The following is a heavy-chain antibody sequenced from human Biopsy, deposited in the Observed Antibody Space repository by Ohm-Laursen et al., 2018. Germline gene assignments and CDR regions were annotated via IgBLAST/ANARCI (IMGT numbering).Heavy chain of an antibody. Sequence: TQTLTLTRSFSGFSLTNGGLSVGWIRQSPGRALEWLGLIYGDDNKRYSPSLKSRLLITKDTSKNQVVPTLTNVDPVDTGTYYCAHRQKWTFDFWGQGTLVTVSS. CDR2: IYGDDNK. CDR1: GFSLTNGGLS. V-gene: IGHV2-5*02. D-gene: IGHD1-26*01. CDR3: AHRQKWTFDF. J-gene: IGHJ4*02.